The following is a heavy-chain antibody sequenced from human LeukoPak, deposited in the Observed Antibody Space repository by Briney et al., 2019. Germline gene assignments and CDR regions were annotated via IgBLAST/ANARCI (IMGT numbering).Heavy chain of an antibody. V-gene: IGHV1-2*02. Sequence: ASVKVSCKASGYTFTGYYMHWVRQAPGQGLEWMGWINPNSGGTNYAQKFQGRVTMTRDTSISTAYMELSRLRSDDTAVYYCARAPERRYFDWLSYWGQGTLVTVSS. D-gene: IGHD3-9*01. CDR2: INPNSGGT. CDR1: GYTFTGYY. CDR3: ARAPERRYFDWLSY. J-gene: IGHJ4*02.